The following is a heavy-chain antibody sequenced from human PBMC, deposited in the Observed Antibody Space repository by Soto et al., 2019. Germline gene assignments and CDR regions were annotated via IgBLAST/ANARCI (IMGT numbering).Heavy chain of an antibody. CDR2: ISGSGGST. D-gene: IGHD2-21*01. CDR3: AKAVIYFGYYGMDV. CDR1: GFTFSSYA. V-gene: IGHV3-23*01. J-gene: IGHJ6*02. Sequence: GSLRLSCAASGFTFSSYAMSWVRQAPGKGLEWVSAISGSGGSTYYADSVKGRFTISRDNSKNTLYLQMNSLRAEDTALYYCAKAVIYFGYYGMDVWGQGTTVTVSS.